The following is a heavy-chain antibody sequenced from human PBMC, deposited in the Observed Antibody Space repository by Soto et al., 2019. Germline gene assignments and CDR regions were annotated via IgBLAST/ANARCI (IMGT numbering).Heavy chain of an antibody. CDR3: VHRRGSIVDY. D-gene: IGHD6-13*01. Sequence: QITLNESGPTLVKPTQTLTLTCTFSGFSLRTRGVAVGWIRQPPGQALEWLVVVYWDDDKRYSPSLRSRLTVTKDSSKNQVVLTVTNMDPVDTATYYCVHRRGSIVDYWGQGTLVTVSS. CDR1: GFSLRTRGVA. V-gene: IGHV2-5*02. CDR2: VYWDDDK. J-gene: IGHJ4*02.